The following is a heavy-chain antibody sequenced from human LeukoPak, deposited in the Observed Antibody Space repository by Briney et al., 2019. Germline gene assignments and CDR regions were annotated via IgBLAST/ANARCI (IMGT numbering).Heavy chain of an antibody. V-gene: IGHV1-2*02. CDR1: GYTFTAYY. J-gene: IGHJ2*01. CDR2: ISPNSGGT. CDR3: AIQPWGSGNDWYFDL. Sequence: ASVKVSCKASGYTFTAYYIHWVRQAPGQGLEWMGWISPNSGGTDYAQKFQGRVTMTRDTSISTTYVELSSLTSDDTAVYYCAIQPWGSGNDWYFDLWGRGTLVTVSS. D-gene: IGHD7-27*01.